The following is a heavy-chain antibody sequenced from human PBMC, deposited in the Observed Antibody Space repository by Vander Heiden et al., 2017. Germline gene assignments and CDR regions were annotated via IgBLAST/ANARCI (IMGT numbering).Heavy chain of an antibody. CDR2: LWYDGSDQ. J-gene: IGHJ4*02. V-gene: IGHV3-33*01. CDR3: ARAESLTGTGCFDH. Sequence: QVQLVVSGGGVVQPGKSVGLSCAAFGFTFHNYAIQCVRQAPGKGLEWVASLWYDGSDQRYVDSVKGRFSISRDNSKNTVHLQMNSLSVEDTAFYYCARAESLTGTGCFDHWGQGVLVTVSS. D-gene: IGHD1-1*01. CDR1: GFTFHNYA.